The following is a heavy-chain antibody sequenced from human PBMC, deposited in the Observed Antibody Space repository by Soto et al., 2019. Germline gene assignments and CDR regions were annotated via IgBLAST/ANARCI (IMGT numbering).Heavy chain of an antibody. J-gene: IGHJ3*02. CDR1: GGTFSSYS. D-gene: IGHD2-21*02. Sequence: ASVKVSCKASGGTFSSYSISWVRQDPGQGLEWMGGIIPIFGTANYAQKFQGRVTITADESTSTAYMELSSLRSEDTAVYYCARDRIGGGRPLFVDAFDIWGQGTMVTVSS. CDR3: ARDRIGGGRPLFVDAFDI. CDR2: IIPIFGTA. V-gene: IGHV1-69*13.